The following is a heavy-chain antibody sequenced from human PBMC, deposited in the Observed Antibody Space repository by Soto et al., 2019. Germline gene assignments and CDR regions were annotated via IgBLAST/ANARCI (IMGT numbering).Heavy chain of an antibody. CDR1: GFTFSSYG. Sequence: QVQLVEPGGGVVQPGRSLRLSCAASGFTFSSYGMHWVRQAPGKGLEWVAVISYDGSNKYYADSVKGRFTISRDNSKNTLYLQMHSLRAEDTAVYYCAKAAEYYYYGMDVWGQGTTVTVSS. J-gene: IGHJ6*02. CDR3: AKAAEYYYYGMDV. V-gene: IGHV3-30*18. CDR2: ISYDGSNK.